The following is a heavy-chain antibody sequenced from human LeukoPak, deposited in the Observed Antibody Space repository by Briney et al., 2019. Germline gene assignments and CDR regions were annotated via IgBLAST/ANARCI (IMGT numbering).Heavy chain of an antibody. CDR3: ARDHDTSGSYFVDY. CDR1: GYTFTGYY. V-gene: IGHV1-2*06. Sequence: ASVKVSCKASGYTFTGYYIHWVRQAPGQGLEWMGRINPSSGGTNYAQKFQGRVTMTRDTSVSTAYMELGSLRSDDTAVYFCARDHDTSGSYFVDYWGQGTLVTVSS. J-gene: IGHJ4*02. D-gene: IGHD3-22*01. CDR2: INPSSGGT.